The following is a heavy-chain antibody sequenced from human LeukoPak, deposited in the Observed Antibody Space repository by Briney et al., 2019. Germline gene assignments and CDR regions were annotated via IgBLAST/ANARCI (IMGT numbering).Heavy chain of an antibody. D-gene: IGHD3-22*01. CDR1: GFTFSSYA. CDR3: ARGDYYDSSGYLDY. J-gene: IGHJ4*02. V-gene: IGHV3-30*04. CDR2: ISYDGSNK. Sequence: GRSLRLSCAASGFTFSSYAMHWVRQAPGKGLEWVAVISYDGSNKYYADSVKGRFTISRDNSKNTLYLQMNSLRAEDTAVYYCARGDYYDSSGYLDYWGQGTLATVSS.